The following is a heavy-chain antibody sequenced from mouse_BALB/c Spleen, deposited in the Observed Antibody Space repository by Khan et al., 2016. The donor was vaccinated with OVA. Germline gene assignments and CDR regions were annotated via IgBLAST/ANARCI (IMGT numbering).Heavy chain of an antibody. V-gene: IGHV5-17*02. CDR2: ISSGSNTI. D-gene: IGHD1-1*02. Sequence: EVELVESGGGLVQPGGSRKLSCAASGFTFSSFGMFWIRQAPEKGLEWVAYISSGSNTIYYADTVKGRFTISRDNPKNTLVLQMPSLRSEDTAMYYCARILGIYAMDYWGQGTSVTVSS. CDR3: ARILGIYAMDY. CDR1: GFTFSSFG. J-gene: IGHJ4*01.